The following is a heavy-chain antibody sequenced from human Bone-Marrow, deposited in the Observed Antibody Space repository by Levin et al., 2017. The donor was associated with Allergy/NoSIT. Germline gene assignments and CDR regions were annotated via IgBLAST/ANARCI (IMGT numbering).Heavy chain of an antibody. D-gene: IGHD2/OR15-2a*01. Sequence: SETLSLTCSVSGGSISDDSYYWAWVRQPPGKGLEWLGSIYYDGSAYYNPSLKTRLTISVDTSKNQFSLRVNSVTAADTAVYYCAGEPNSPYYYNYGLDVWGPGTTVTVSS. CDR3: AGEPNSPYYYNYGLDV. CDR2: IYYDGSA. V-gene: IGHV4-39*07. J-gene: IGHJ6*02. CDR1: GGSISDDSYY.